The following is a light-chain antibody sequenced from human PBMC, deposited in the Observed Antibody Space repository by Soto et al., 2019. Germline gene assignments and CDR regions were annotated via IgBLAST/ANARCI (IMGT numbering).Light chain of an antibody. V-gene: IGLV1-40*01. CDR2: VNS. CDR1: SSNIGAGYD. CDR3: QSYDSSLTGYV. Sequence: QSVLTQPPSVSGAPGQRVTISCTGSSSNIGAGYDVHWYQHLPGTAPKLLIYVNSNRPSGVPDRFSGSKSGTSASLAITGLQAEEEADYYCQSYDSSLTGYVFGTGTKLTVL. J-gene: IGLJ1*01.